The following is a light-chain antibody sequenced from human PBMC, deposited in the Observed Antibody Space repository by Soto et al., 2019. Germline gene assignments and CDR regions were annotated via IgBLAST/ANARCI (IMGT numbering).Light chain of an antibody. J-gene: IGKJ1*01. CDR2: SVS. Sequence: EIVLTQSPRTLSLSPGERATLSCMTSQYMTRTYIAWYQQRPGQAPRLLIYSVSSRDTDIPARFSGGGSGTEFTLTINSLQTEDFGVYYCQQYNVWPQTFGQGTKVDIK. V-gene: IGKV3-15*01. CDR1: QYMTRT. CDR3: QQYNVWPQT.